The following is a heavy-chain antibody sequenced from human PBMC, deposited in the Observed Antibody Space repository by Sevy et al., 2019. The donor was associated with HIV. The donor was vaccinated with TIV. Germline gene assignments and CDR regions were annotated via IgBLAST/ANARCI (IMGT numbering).Heavy chain of an antibody. J-gene: IGHJ6*02. CDR1: GFTFSSYA. CDR3: AKEGCSSTSCYPEYYYYYGMDV. D-gene: IGHD2-2*01. Sequence: GESLKISCAASGFTFSSYAMSWVRQAPGKGLEWVSAISGSGGSTYYADSVKGRFTISRDNSKNTLYLQMNSLRAEDTAVYYCAKEGCSSTSCYPEYYYYYGMDVWGQGTTVTVSS. CDR2: ISGSGGST. V-gene: IGHV3-23*01.